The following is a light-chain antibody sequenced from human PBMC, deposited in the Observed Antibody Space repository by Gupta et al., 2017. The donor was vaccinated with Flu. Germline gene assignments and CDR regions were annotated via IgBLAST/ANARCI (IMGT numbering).Light chain of an antibody. J-gene: IGLJ3*02. CDR3: ATWDDSVSGPWV. CDR1: SSNIGSNF. Sequence: QSVLTQPPSASGTPGQRVTISCSGSSSNIGSNFVYWYQQLPGTAPKLLIYRNNKRPSGVPDRFSGSKSGTTASLAISGLRSEDEAEYHCATWDDSVSGPWVFGGGTKLTVL. V-gene: IGLV1-47*01. CDR2: RNN.